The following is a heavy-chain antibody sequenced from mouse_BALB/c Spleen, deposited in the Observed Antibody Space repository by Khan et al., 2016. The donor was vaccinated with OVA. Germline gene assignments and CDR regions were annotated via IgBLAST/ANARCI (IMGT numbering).Heavy chain of an antibody. CDR1: GFTFSTYG. CDR3: TRLSYYYDSEGFAY. V-gene: IGHV5-6*01. J-gene: IGHJ3*01. Sequence: EVELVESGGDLVKTGGSLKLSCAASGFTFSTYGMSWVRQAPDKRLELVATVSTGGSYTYYPDSVKGRFTISRDNAKNPLYQQMGGLRSEDTAMFYCTRLSYYYDSEGFAYWGQGTLVTVSA. D-gene: IGHD1-1*01. CDR2: VSTGGSYT.